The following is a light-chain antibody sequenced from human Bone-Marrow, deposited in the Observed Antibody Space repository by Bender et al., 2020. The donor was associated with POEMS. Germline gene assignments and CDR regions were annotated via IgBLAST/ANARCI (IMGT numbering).Light chain of an antibody. CDR2: EVT. CDR1: SSDVGGYNY. J-gene: IGLJ3*02. Sequence: QSALTQPPSASGSPGQSVAISCTGTSSDVGGYNYVSWYQQYRGKAPKLMIYEVTKRPSGVPDRFSGSKSGNTASLTVSGLQAEDEADYYCSSYEGSKKEVGFGGGTRLTVL. V-gene: IGLV2-8*01. CDR3: SSYEGSKKEVG.